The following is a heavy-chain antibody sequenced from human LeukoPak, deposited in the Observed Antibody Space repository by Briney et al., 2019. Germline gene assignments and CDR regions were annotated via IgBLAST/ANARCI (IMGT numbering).Heavy chain of an antibody. J-gene: IGHJ3*02. CDR2: TNEDESAK. V-gene: IGHV3-7*01. CDR3: VRGVYRVYDI. CDR1: GFSFRNSW. Sequence: GESLRLSCAASGFSFRNSWMAWVRQAPGKGLEWVALTNEDESAKYYVDSVKGRFTISRDNAKNSLFLQMNSLRDEDTAMYYCVRGVYRVYDICGHVTMVTVSS. D-gene: IGHD2-8*01.